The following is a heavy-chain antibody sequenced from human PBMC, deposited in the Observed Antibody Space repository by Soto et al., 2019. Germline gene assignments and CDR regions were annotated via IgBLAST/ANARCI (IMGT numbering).Heavy chain of an antibody. Sequence: SETLSLTCTVSGGSISSSSYYWGWIRQPPGKGLEWIGSIYYSGSTYYNPSLKSRVTISVDTSKNQFSLKLSSVTAADTAVYYCARVDVVLRWFDPWGQGTLVTVSS. J-gene: IGHJ5*02. CDR2: IYYSGST. V-gene: IGHV4-39*01. CDR1: GGSISSSSYY. CDR3: ARVDVVLRWFDP. D-gene: IGHD3-9*01.